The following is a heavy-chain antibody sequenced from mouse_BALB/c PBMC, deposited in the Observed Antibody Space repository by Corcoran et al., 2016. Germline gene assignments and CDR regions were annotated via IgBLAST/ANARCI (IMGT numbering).Heavy chain of an antibody. CDR2: FDPANGNT. J-gene: IGHJ2*01. CDR1: GFNIKDTY. CDR3: ARREYDDFDY. Sequence: EVQLQQSGAELVKPGASVKLSCTASGFNIKDTYMHWVKQRPEQGLEWIGRFDPANGNTKYDPKFQGKATITAYTSSNTAYLQFSSLTSEDTAVYYCARREYDDFDYWGQGTTFTVSS. V-gene: IGHV14-3*02. D-gene: IGHD2-14*01.